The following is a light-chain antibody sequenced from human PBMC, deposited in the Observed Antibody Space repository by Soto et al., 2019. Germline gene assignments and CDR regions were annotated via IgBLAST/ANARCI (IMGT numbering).Light chain of an antibody. CDR2: GAS. J-gene: IGKJ4*01. V-gene: IGKV3-20*01. CDR1: QSVNSNY. CDR3: KQYGRSLPT. Sequence: DIVLTQSPGTLSFSPGERATLSCRASQSVNSNYLAWYQQKPGQAARLLIYGASSRATGIPDRFSGVGSGTDFTLTISRLEPEDFAVYYCKQYGRSLPTFGGGSQVDIX.